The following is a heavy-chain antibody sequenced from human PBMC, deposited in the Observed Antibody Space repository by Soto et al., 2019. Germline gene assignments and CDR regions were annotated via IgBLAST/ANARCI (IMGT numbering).Heavy chain of an antibody. V-gene: IGHV2-5*02. Sequence: QITLKESGVTLVEPTQTLTLTCSFSGFSLTDSGPNMELGVGWVRHYPGKPQEWLAVIYWDDDTRYKASLKSIISITKDTSKNEVVLTLTDMDAVDAGTYFWAFKNVLPLHEGYFDVWCRGALVTVSS. J-gene: IGHJ2*01. D-gene: IGHD2-8*02. CDR1: GFSLTDSGPNMELG. CDR2: IYWDDDT. CDR3: AFKNVLPLHEGYFDV.